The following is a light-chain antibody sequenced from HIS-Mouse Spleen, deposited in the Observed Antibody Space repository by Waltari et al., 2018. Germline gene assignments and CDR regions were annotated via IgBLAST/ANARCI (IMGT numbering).Light chain of an antibody. CDR3: SSYTSSSTF. Sequence: QSALTQPASVSGSPGQSITISCTGTSSDVGGYHYVSWYQQHPGKAPKLMIYEVSNRPSGVSNRFSDSKSGNTASLTISGLQAEDEADYYCSSYTSSSTFFGTGTKVTVL. J-gene: IGLJ1*01. CDR2: EVS. V-gene: IGLV2-14*01. CDR1: SSDVGGYHY.